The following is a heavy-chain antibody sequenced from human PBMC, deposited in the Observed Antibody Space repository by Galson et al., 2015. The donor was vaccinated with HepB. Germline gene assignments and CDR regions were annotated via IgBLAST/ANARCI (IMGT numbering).Heavy chain of an antibody. V-gene: IGHV3-15*01. J-gene: IGHJ4*02. Sequence: SLRLSCAASGFTFTNAWMTWVRQAPGKGLEWVGRIKSKTHGGTTDYAAPVKGTFTISRDDSKNTLHLQMNSLKTEDTAVYYCTTWNWNYGDYWGQGTLVTVSS. D-gene: IGHD1-7*01. CDR1: GFTFTNAW. CDR3: TTWNWNYGDY. CDR2: IKSKTHGGTT.